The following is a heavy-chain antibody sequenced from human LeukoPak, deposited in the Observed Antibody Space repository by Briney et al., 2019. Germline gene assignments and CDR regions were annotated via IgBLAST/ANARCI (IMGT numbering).Heavy chain of an antibody. D-gene: IGHD3-10*01. CDR3: AKDSRGSGSN. CDR2: IIGSGGST. V-gene: IGHV3-23*01. CDR1: GFTGSNNY. Sequence: GGSLRLSCAASGFTGSNNYVSWVRQAPGKGLEWVSAIIGSGGSTYYADSVKGRFTISRDNSKNTLYLQMNSLRAEDTAVYYCAKDSRGSGSNWGQGTLVTVSS. J-gene: IGHJ4*02.